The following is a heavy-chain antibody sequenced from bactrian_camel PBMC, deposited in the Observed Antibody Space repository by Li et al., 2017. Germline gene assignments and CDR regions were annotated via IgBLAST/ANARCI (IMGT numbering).Heavy chain of an antibody. Sequence: QVQLVESGGGSVQTGGSLRLSCVGSGYTVSSACMGWFRQAPGKEREGIAALWSLGSTYYSDSVKGRFTISQDSATNTVYLQMDNLKPEDTAIYYCAAAAPCSTILAMLPDEYNYWGQGTQVTVS. CDR2: LWSLGST. V-gene: IGHV3-3*01. D-gene: IGHD2*01. CDR1: GYTVSSAC. J-gene: IGHJ4*01. CDR3: AAAAPCSTILAMLPDEYNY.